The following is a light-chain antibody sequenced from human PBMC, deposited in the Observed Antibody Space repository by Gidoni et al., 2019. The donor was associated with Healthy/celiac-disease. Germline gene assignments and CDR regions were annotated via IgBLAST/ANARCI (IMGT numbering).Light chain of an antibody. CDR3: QQSYSTRIFT. V-gene: IGKV1-39*01. J-gene: IGKJ3*01. CDR1: QSISSY. CDR2: AAS. Sequence: DIQMTQSTSSLSASVGDRVTLTCRAIQSISSYLNWYPQKQGKAPKLLIYAASSLQSGVPSRFSGSGSGTDFTLTISSLQPEDFATYYCQQSYSTRIFTFGPGTKVEIQ.